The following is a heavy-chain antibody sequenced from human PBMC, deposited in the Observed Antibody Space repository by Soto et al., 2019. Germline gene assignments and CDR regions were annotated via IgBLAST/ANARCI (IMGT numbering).Heavy chain of an antibody. D-gene: IGHD2-15*01. CDR2: ISGDNGNT. Sequence: QVRLVQSGAEVKRPGASVRVSCQTSAYTFTNYAVSWVRQAPGQGLEWMGWISGDNGNTIYAQKFQGRVTMTTDTSTRKAYREPGSLISDETAVYYCATGLLGYCSCSSCYTDSWGQGTLVTVSS. CDR3: ATGLLGYCSCSSCYTDS. J-gene: IGHJ4*02. V-gene: IGHV1-18*01. CDR1: AYTFTNYA.